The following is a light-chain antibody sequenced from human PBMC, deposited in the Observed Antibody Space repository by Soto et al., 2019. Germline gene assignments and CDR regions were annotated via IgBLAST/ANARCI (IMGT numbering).Light chain of an antibody. CDR3: QQYTHWPRT. Sequence: ETVMTQSPATLSVSPGERATLSCRASQSVRSNLAWYQQKPVQAPRLLIYGASTRATGIPARFSGSGSGTEFNLTISSMQSEDFAVYYCQQYTHWPRTVGQVSKVDVK. V-gene: IGKV3-15*01. CDR2: GAS. J-gene: IGKJ1*01. CDR1: QSVRSN.